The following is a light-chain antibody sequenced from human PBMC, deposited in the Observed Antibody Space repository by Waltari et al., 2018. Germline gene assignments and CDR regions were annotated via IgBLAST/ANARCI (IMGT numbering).Light chain of an antibody. Sequence: DIVMTQSPDSLAVSLGERDTINCKSSQSVLYSSNNKNYLAWYQQKPGQPPKLLIYWASTRESGVPDRFSGSGSGTDFTLTISSLQAEDVAVYYCHQYYNTPPYTFGQGTKLEIK. CDR2: WAS. J-gene: IGKJ2*01. CDR1: QSVLYSSNNKNY. V-gene: IGKV4-1*01. CDR3: HQYYNTPPYT.